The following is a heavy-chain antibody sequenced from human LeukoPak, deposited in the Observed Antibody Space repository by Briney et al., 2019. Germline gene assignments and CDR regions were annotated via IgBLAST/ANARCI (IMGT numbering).Heavy chain of an antibody. Sequence: PSETLSLTCTVPGDSISSSSYYWGWIRQPPGKGLEWIGSIYHSGGTYYNPSLTSRVTISVDTSKKQFSLKLTSVTASDTAVYYCARRGYTDSWRHSPFDYWGQGILVTVSS. V-gene: IGHV4-39*01. CDR1: GDSISSSSYY. CDR2: IYHSGGT. CDR3: ARRGYTDSWRHSPFDY. D-gene: IGHD6-13*01. J-gene: IGHJ4*02.